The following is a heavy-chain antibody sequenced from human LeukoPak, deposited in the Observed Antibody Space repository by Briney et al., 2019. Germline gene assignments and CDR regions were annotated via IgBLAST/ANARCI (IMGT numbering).Heavy chain of an antibody. V-gene: IGHV3-48*03. CDR1: GFTFSSYE. J-gene: IGHJ5*02. Sequence: PGGSLRLSCAASGFTFSSYEMNWVRQAPGKGLEWVSYISSSGSTIYYADSVKGRFTISRDNAKNSLYLQMNSLRAEDTAVYYCAKERAHYYLFDPWGQGTLVTVSS. CDR3: AKERAHYYLFDP. CDR2: ISSSGSTI. D-gene: IGHD3-22*01.